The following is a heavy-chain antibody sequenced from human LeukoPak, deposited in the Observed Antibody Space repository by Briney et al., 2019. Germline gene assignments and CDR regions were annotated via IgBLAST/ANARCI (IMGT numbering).Heavy chain of an antibody. J-gene: IGHJ4*02. CDR2: FDPEDGET. D-gene: IGHD6-19*01. Sequence: GASVKVSCKVSGYTLTELSMHWVRQAPGKGLEWMGGFDPEDGETIYAQKFQGRVTMTEDTSTDTAYMELSSLRSEDTAVYYCATDRLRIAVAGPYFDYWGQGTLVTVSS. V-gene: IGHV1-24*01. CDR1: GYTLTELS. CDR3: ATDRLRIAVAGPYFDY.